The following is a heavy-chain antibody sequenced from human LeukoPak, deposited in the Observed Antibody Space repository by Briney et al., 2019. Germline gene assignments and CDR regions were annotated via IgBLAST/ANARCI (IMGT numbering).Heavy chain of an antibody. V-gene: IGHV4-4*07. Sequence: SETLSLTSTVSGGSISNYHWSWIRQPAGKGLEWIGQIHTSGSTNYNPPLKSRVTMSIDTTEDQVSLTIRSVTAADTAFYYCARRDISSGWSFDYWGQGTLVTVSS. CDR2: IHTSGST. CDR3: ARRDISSGWSFDY. D-gene: IGHD6-19*01. J-gene: IGHJ4*02. CDR1: GGSISNYH.